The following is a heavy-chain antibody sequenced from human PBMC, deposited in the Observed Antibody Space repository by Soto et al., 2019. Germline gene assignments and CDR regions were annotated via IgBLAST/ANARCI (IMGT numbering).Heavy chain of an antibody. CDR2: IYYSGST. CDR3: ARDILITTTPGAYYYGMDV. CDR1: GGSISSYY. J-gene: IGHJ6*02. V-gene: IGHV4-59*01. Sequence: SETLSLTCTVSGGSISSYYWSWIRQPPGKGLEWIGYIYYSGSTNYNPSLKSRVTISVDTSKNQFSLKLSSVTAADTAVYYCARDILITTTPGAYYYGMDVWGQGTTVTVSS. D-gene: IGHD1-1*01.